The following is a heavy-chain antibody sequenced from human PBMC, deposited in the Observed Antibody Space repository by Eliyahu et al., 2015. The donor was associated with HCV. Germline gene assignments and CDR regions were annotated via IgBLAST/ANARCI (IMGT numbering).Heavy chain of an antibody. Sequence: QITLKESGPTLVKPTQTLTLTCTFSGFSLSTSGVGVGWIRQPPGKALEWLALIYWNYXKRYSPSLKSRLTITKDTSKNQVVLTMTNMDPVDTATYYCAHSPYSSSWHGVDWFDPWGQGTLVTVSS. CDR2: IYWNYXK. CDR3: AHSPYSSSWHGVDWFDP. V-gene: IGHV2-5*01. D-gene: IGHD6-13*01. J-gene: IGHJ5*02. CDR1: GFSLSTSGVG.